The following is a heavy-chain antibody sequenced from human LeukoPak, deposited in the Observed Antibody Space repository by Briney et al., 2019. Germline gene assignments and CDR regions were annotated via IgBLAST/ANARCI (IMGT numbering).Heavy chain of an antibody. CDR2: ISSSSSYI. D-gene: IGHD6-13*01. CDR1: GFTFSSYS. Sequence: GGSLRLSCAASGFTFSSYSMNWVRQAPGKGLEWVSAISSSSSYIYYADSVKGRFTISRDNAKNSLFLQMNSLGAEDTAVYYCAREGQQQDFDYWGQGTLVTVSS. J-gene: IGHJ4*02. CDR3: AREGQQQDFDY. V-gene: IGHV3-21*01.